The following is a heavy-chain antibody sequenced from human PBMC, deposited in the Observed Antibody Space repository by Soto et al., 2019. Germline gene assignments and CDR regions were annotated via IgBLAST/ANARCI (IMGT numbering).Heavy chain of an antibody. V-gene: IGHV3-23*01. CDR1: GFTFSVFA. J-gene: IGHJ4*02. CDR2: ISGSSGST. CDR3: VRRNGLTVAGSRHFDY. D-gene: IGHD6-19*01. Sequence: EVQLLESGGGLVQPGGSLRLSCGASGFTFSVFAMTWVRQAPGKGLEWVSTISGSSGSTYFADSVKGRLTISRDNSNNTLYLQRHRLRAEDTAVDFCVRRNGLTVAGSRHFDYWGQGTLVTVSS.